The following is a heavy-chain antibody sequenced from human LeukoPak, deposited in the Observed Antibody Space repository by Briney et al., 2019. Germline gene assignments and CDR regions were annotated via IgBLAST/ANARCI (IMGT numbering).Heavy chain of an antibody. CDR3: ARGDVYFDS. J-gene: IGHJ4*02. V-gene: IGHV1-18*01. D-gene: IGHD5-24*01. CDR2: IGASNRNT. Sequence: GASVKVSCKSSGYTFTNYDINWVRQAPGQGLEWMGWIGASNRNTNYAQKFQGRVTMTTDTSTSTVYLELRSLTSDDTAVYHCARGDVYFDSWGQGTLVTDSS. CDR1: GYTFTNYD.